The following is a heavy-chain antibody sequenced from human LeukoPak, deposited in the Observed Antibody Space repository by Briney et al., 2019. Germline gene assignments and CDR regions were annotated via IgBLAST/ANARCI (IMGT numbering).Heavy chain of an antibody. CDR2: IYSDGTT. J-gene: IGHJ4*02. Sequence: PGGSLRLSCSASGLTVSSDYMSWVRQAPGKGLEWVSVIYSDGTTYYADSVKGRFTISRDNSKNTLSLQMNILRPEDTALYYCARGGGAYCGGNCYRNFDYWGLGTLVSVSS. V-gene: IGHV3-66*02. D-gene: IGHD2-21*02. CDR3: ARGGGAYCGGNCYRNFDY. CDR1: GLTVSSDY.